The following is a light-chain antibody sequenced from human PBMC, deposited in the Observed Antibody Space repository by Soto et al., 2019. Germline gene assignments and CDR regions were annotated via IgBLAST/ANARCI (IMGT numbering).Light chain of an antibody. J-gene: IGKJ1*01. CDR1: QSVSSN. Sequence: EIVMKRSPATLSVSPGERATLSCRASQSVSSNLAWYQQKPGQAPRLLIYGASTRATGIPARFSGSGSGTEVTLTISSLQSEDFAVYYCQQYNNWPWTFGQGTKVEIK. V-gene: IGKV3-15*01. CDR2: GAS. CDR3: QQYNNWPWT.